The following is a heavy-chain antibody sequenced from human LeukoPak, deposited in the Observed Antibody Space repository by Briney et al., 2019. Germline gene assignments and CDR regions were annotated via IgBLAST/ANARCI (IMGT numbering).Heavy chain of an antibody. J-gene: IGHJ6*02. CDR2: ISGSGGST. V-gene: IGHV3-23*01. CDR3: AKQAYDILTGYYPGGYYYYGMDV. CDR1: GFTFSSYA. Sequence: GGSLRLSCAASGFTFSSYAMSWVRQAPGKGLEWVSAISGSGGSTYYADSVKGRFTISRDNSKNTLYLQMNSLRAEDTAVYYCAKQAYDILTGYYPGGYYYYGMDVWGQGTTVTVSS. D-gene: IGHD3-9*01.